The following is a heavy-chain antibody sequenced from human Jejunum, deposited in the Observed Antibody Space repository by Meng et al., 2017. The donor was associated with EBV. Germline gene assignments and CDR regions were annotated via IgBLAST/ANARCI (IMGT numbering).Heavy chain of an antibody. Sequence: EALLVEPGGGLFQPGGSLRLSCAASGFMFSNYWMHWVRQVPGKGLVWVSRINNDGSDTIYADSVKGRFTTSRDNAKNTLYLQMNSLRIEDTAVYFCARDKPHNWFDPWGQGTLVTVSS. J-gene: IGHJ5*02. V-gene: IGHV3-74*01. CDR3: ARDKPHNWFDP. CDR2: INNDGSDT. CDR1: GFMFSNYW.